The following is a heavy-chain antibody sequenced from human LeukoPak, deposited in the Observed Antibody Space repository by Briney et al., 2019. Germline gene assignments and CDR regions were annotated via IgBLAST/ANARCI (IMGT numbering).Heavy chain of an antibody. J-gene: IGHJ4*02. Sequence: GGSLRLSCAASGFTFDDYTMHWVRQAPGKGLEWVSLISWDDGRTYYADSVKGRFTISRDNSKNSLYLQMNSLRAEDTALYYCTKDRDYGDYGVIDYWGQGTLVTVSS. CDR1: GFTFDDYT. D-gene: IGHD4-17*01. CDR2: ISWDDGRT. CDR3: TKDRDYGDYGVIDY. V-gene: IGHV3-43D*03.